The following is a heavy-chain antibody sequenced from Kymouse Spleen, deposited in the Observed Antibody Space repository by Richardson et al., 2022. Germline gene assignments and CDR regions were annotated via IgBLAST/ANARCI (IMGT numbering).Heavy chain of an antibody. Sequence: QVQLQQWGAGLLKPSETLSLTCAVYGGSFSGYYWSWIRQPPGKGLEWIGEINHSGSTNYNPSLKSRVTISVDTSKNQFSLKLSSVTAADTAVYYCARGGDILTGYHFDYWGQGTLVTVSS. CDR1: GGSFSGYY. V-gene: IGHV4-34*01. D-gene: IGHD3-9*01. CDR3: ARGGDILTGYHFDY. J-gene: IGHJ4*02. CDR2: INHSGST.